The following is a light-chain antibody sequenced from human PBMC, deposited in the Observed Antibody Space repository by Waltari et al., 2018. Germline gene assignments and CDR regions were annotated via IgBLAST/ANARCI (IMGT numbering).Light chain of an antibody. CDR3: MQGTHWPLT. CDR1: QSLVHSDGNTY. V-gene: IGKV2-30*02. Sequence: DVVMTQSPLSLPVTLGQQASLSCKSSQSLVHSDGNTYLAWFQQRPGQSPRRLIYKLYNRESGVPDRFSASGSGTDFTLKISRVEAEDVGVYYCMQGTHWPLTFGGGTKVEIK. J-gene: IGKJ4*01. CDR2: KLY.